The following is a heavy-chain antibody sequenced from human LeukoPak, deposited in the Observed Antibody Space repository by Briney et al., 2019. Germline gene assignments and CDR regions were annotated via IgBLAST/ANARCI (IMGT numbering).Heavy chain of an antibody. V-gene: IGHV3-64*01. CDR2: ITGSGDIT. CDR1: GFTFSSYS. J-gene: IGHJ5*02. D-gene: IGHD6-6*01. Sequence: GGSLRLSCAASGFTFSSYSMHWVRQAPGQGPEYVSAITGSGDITYYASSVKGRFTISRDNSKNTLYLQLGSLKTEDMAIYYCARSSRSSGANWFDPWGQGTLVTVSS. CDR3: ARSSRSSGANWFDP.